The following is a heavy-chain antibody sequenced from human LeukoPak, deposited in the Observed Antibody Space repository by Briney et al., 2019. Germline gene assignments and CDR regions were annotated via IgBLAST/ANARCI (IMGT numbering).Heavy chain of an antibody. Sequence: GGSLRLSCAASGFTFSDYYMSWIRQAPGKGLEWVSYISSSGSTIYYADSVKGRFTISRDNAKDSLYLQMNSLRAEDTAVYYCARDKDDYGSGNHWFDPWGQGTLVTVSS. CDR3: ARDKDDYGSGNHWFDP. D-gene: IGHD3-10*01. CDR1: GFTFSDYY. CDR2: ISSSGSTI. J-gene: IGHJ5*02. V-gene: IGHV3-11*01.